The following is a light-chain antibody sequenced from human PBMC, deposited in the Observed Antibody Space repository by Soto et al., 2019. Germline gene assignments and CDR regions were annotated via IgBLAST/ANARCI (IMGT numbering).Light chain of an antibody. V-gene: IGKV1-39*01. CDR1: QSINTY. CDR2: VAS. CDR3: QQSYSTPYT. Sequence: DIQMTQSPSSLSASVGDRVTITCRASQSINTYLNWYQQIPGKAPKLLIYVASNLQSGVPSRFSGSGSGTDFTLTISSLQPEDFATYYCQQSYSTPYTFGQGTKLEI. J-gene: IGKJ2*01.